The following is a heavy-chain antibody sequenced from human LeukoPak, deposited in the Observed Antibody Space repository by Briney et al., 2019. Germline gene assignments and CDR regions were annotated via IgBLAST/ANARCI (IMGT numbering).Heavy chain of an antibody. Sequence: SETLSLTCTVSGGSISGDYWSWIRQSAGKGLEWIGRIHNSGSANYNPSLNSRVTMSIDTSKNQFSLKPSSVTAADTAVYYCARKVLNNWFDPWGQGTLVTVSS. CDR1: GGSISGDY. CDR3: ARKVLNNWFDP. CDR2: IHNSGSA. V-gene: IGHV4-4*07. J-gene: IGHJ5*02.